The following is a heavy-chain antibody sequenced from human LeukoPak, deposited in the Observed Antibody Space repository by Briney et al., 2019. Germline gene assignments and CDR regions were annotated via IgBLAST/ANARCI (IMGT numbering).Heavy chain of an antibody. Sequence: GESLKISCKGSAYSFTSYWISWVRQMPGKGLEWMGRIDPSDSYTNYSPSFQGRVTISADKSISTAYLQWASLKASDTAMYYCARHVGYSSRPIDYWGQGTLVTVSS. CDR2: IDPSDSYT. J-gene: IGHJ4*02. D-gene: IGHD6-13*01. V-gene: IGHV5-10-1*01. CDR1: AYSFTSYW. CDR3: ARHVGYSSRPIDY.